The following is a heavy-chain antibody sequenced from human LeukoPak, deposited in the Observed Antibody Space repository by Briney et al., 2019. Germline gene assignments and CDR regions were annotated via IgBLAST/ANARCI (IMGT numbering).Heavy chain of an antibody. CDR1: GXTFSTYW. CDR2: TNADGSST. D-gene: IGHD5-18*01. Sequence: GSLRLSCAASGXTFSTYWMHWVRQAPGKGLVWVSRTNADGSSTSYADSVKGRFTISRDNAKNTLFLQMNSLRAEDTALYYCARGDAAMFMDYWGQGTLVTVSS. J-gene: IGHJ4*02. CDR3: ARGDAAMFMDY. V-gene: IGHV3-74*01.